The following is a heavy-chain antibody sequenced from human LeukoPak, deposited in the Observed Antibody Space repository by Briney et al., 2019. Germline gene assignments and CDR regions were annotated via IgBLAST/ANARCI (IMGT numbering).Heavy chain of an antibody. CDR2: IKDDGSQK. D-gene: IGHD2-2*01. CDR1: GFTFSSYA. V-gene: IGHV3-7*01. Sequence: GGSLRLSCAASGFTFSSYAMSWVRQAPGKELEWVANIKDDGSQKYLVDSVKGRFTISRDNAKNSLYLQMNSLRAEDTAVYYCARFKLYHGAFDIWGQGTMVTVSS. J-gene: IGHJ3*02. CDR3: ARFKLYHGAFDI.